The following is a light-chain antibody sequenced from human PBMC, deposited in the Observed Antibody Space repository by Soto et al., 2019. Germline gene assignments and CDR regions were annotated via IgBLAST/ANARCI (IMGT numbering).Light chain of an antibody. CDR1: QFIDRW. Sequence: DIQMTQSPSTLSASLGDRVTMTCRASQFIDRWLAWYQQKPGKAPQYLIFDASSLYGGVPLRFSGSGSGTEFTLTITSLQPDDSATYYCLQYSGSSYTFGQGTRLEIK. CDR2: DAS. CDR3: LQYSGSSYT. J-gene: IGKJ5*01. V-gene: IGKV1-5*01.